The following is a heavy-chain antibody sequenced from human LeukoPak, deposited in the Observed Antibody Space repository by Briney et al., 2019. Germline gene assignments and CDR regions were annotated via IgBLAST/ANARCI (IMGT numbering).Heavy chain of an antibody. Sequence: GGSLRLSCAASGFTFSSYAMHRVRQAPGKGLEWVAVISYDGSNKYYADSVKGRFTISRDNSKNTLYLQMNSLRAEDTAVYYCARDPEMAPFDYWGQGTLVTVSS. D-gene: IGHD5-24*01. J-gene: IGHJ4*02. V-gene: IGHV3-30-3*01. CDR3: ARDPEMAPFDY. CDR2: ISYDGSNK. CDR1: GFTFSSYA.